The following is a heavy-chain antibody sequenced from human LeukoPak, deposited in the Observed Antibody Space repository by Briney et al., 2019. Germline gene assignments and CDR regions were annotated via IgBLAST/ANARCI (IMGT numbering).Heavy chain of an antibody. CDR2: INPNSGGT. Sequence: ASVKVSCKASGYTFTGYYIHWVRQAPGQGLEWMGWINPNSGGTNYAQKFQGRVTMTRDTSISTAYMELSRLRSDDTAVYYCAIADPGQWLELGYYYGMDVWGQGTTVTVSS. J-gene: IGHJ6*02. CDR1: GYTFTGYY. V-gene: IGHV1-2*02. D-gene: IGHD1-7*01. CDR3: AIADPGQWLELGYYYGMDV.